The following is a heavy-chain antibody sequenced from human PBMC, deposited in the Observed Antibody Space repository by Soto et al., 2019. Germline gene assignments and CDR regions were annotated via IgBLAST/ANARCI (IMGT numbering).Heavy chain of an antibody. CDR3: AAGGSCYYAN. D-gene: IGHD3-22*01. J-gene: IGHJ4*02. CDR2: IKTDGTYA. V-gene: IGHV3-74*01. CDR1: GFTFSTYW. Sequence: EVQLVESGGDLVQPGGSLRLSCAASGFTFSTYWMHWVRQAPGKGLLWVSRIKTDGTYATYADSGKGRFTISRDNAKNTLYLQMNSLRVQDAAVYYCAAGGSCYYANWGQGTLVTVSS.